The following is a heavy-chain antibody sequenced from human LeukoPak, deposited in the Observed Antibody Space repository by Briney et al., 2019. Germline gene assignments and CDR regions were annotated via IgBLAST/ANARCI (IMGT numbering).Heavy chain of an antibody. Sequence: SETLSLTCTVSGGSISSYYWSWIRQPPGKGLERIGYIYYCGSTNYNPSLKSRVTISVDTSKDQFSLKLSSVTAADTAVYYCARGGGYCSGGSCYDYYYYYYMDVWGKGTTVTVSS. CDR1: GGSISSYY. CDR3: ARGGGYCSGGSCYDYYYYYYMDV. D-gene: IGHD2-15*01. CDR2: IYYCGST. J-gene: IGHJ6*03. V-gene: IGHV4-59*01.